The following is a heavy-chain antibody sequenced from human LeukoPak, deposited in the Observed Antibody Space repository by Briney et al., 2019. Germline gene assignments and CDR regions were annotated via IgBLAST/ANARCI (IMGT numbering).Heavy chain of an antibody. V-gene: IGHV3-23*01. CDR3: AKSLGIAVAGAGLDY. J-gene: IGHJ4*02. Sequence: PGGSLRLSCAASGFTFSSYAMSWVRQAPGMGLEWVSAISGSGGSTYYADSVKGRFTISRDNSKNTLYLQMNSLRAEDTAVYYCAKSLGIAVAGAGLDYWGQGTLVTVSS. CDR2: ISGSGGST. CDR1: GFTFSSYA. D-gene: IGHD6-19*01.